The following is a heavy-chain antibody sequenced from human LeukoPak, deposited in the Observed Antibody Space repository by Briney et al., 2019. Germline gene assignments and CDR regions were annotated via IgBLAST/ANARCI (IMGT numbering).Heavy chain of an antibody. Sequence: ASVKVSCKASGYTFTKSYIHWVRQAPGQRLEWMGLINPGGDNTKYAQNFQGRVTMTSDTSARTVYMELSSLRSEDTAVYYCARGGSSWSSDAFDIWGQGTMVTVSS. D-gene: IGHD6-13*01. V-gene: IGHV1-46*01. CDR3: ARGGSSWSSDAFDI. CDR1: GYTFTKSY. CDR2: INPGGDNT. J-gene: IGHJ3*02.